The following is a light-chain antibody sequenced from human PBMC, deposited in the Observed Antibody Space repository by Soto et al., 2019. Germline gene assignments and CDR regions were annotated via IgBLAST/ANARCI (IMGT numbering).Light chain of an antibody. V-gene: IGKV3-15*01. Sequence: EIVSTLSPDTLSVSPGDGATLSCRASQNVGRNVAWYQQRPGQAPRLLIHGTSTRAADIPARFSGSVSGTEFTLTINSLQPEDFAIYYCQQRKHGPPITFGQGTRLEVK. CDR3: QQRKHGPPIT. CDR2: GTS. J-gene: IGKJ5*01. CDR1: QNVGRN.